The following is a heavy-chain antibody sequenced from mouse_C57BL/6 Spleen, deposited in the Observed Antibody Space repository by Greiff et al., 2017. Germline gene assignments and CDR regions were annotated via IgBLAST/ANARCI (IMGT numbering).Heavy chain of an antibody. CDR3: TRDALDV. Sequence: QVQLQQSGAELVRPGASVTLSCQASGYTFTDYEMHWVKQTPVHGLEWIGAIDPETGGTAYNQKFKGKAILTADKSSSTAYMALRSLTSEDSAVYYGTRDALDVRGTGTTVTVSS. CDR1: GYTFTDYE. V-gene: IGHV1-15*01. CDR2: IDPETGGT. J-gene: IGHJ1*03.